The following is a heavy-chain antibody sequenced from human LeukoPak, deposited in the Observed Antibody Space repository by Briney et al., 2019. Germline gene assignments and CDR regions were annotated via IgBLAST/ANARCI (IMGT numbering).Heavy chain of an antibody. CDR1: GGSINSSSYY. Sequence: SETLSLTCTVSGGSINSSSYYWGWIRQPLGKGLEWIGSIHFIGITYYNPSLKSRITISVDTSKNQSSLRLNSVIAADTAVYYCARIKKGNYMDVWGKGTTVTVSS. CDR3: ARIKKGNYMDV. V-gene: IGHV4-39*07. J-gene: IGHJ6*03. CDR2: IHFIGIT. D-gene: IGHD3-10*01.